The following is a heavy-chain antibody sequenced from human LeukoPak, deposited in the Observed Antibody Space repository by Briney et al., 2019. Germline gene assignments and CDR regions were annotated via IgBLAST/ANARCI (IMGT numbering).Heavy chain of an antibody. Sequence: PSETLSLTCTVSGGSISSYYWSWIRQPAGKGLEWIGRIYTSGSTNYNPSLKSRVTMSVDTSKNQFSLKLSSVTAADTAVYYCARDMYSSSYYYYYMDVWGKGTTVTVSS. V-gene: IGHV4-4*07. CDR2: IYTSGST. J-gene: IGHJ6*03. CDR3: ARDMYSSSYYYYYMDV. D-gene: IGHD6-13*01. CDR1: GGSISSYY.